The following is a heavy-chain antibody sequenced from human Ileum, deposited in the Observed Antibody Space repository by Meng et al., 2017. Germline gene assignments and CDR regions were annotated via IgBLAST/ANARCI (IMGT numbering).Heavy chain of an antibody. V-gene: IGHV4-4*07. CDR2: IYTSGST. CDR3: ARDSGWFDR. Sequence: QWRLQESGPGRVKPSEPLARTCTVSGGSISSYYLSWIRQPAGKGLEWIGRIYTSGSTNYNPSLKSRVTISVDTSKNQFSLNLSSVTAADTAVYYCARDSGWFDRWGQGTLVTVSS. J-gene: IGHJ5*02. CDR1: GGSISSYY.